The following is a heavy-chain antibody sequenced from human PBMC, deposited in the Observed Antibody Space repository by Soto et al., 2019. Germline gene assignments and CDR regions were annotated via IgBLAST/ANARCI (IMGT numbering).Heavy chain of an antibody. V-gene: IGHV4-34*01. CDR2: INHSGST. CDR1: GVTFSSYY. J-gene: IGHJ5*02. CDR3: ARGNTPESGNWFDP. Sequence: PSETLCLTCAVYGVTFSSYYLSWIRQPPGKGLEWIGEINHSGSTNYNPSLKSRVTISVDTSKNQFSLKLRSVTAADTAVYYCARGNTPESGNWFDPWGQGTLVTVSS. D-gene: IGHD6-25*01.